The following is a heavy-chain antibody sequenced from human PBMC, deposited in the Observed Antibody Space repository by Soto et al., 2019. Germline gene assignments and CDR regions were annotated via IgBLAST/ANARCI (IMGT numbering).Heavy chain of an antibody. J-gene: IGHJ4*02. CDR2: IGWNSGSI. CDR1: GFTFTIYA. D-gene: IGHD2-2*01. V-gene: IGHV3-9*01. CDR3: AKAYCSSTSCTIDY. Sequence: SLRLSCAASGFTFTIYAMSWVRQAPGKGLEWVSGIGWNSGSIGYADSVKGRFTISRDNAKNSLYLQMNSLRTEDTAFYYCAKAYCSSTSCTIDYWGQGTLVTVSS.